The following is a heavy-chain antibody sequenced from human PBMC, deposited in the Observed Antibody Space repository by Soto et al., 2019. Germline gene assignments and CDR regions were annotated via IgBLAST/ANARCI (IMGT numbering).Heavy chain of an antibody. CDR3: ARGWRGTYSYLDY. Sequence: GGSLRLSCEASGFTVGNTYMSWVRQSPGKGLEWVSDIYSGGSFFYTDSVKGRFTISRDNSKNTLYLQMSSLRFDDTAVYYCARGWRGTYSYLDYWGQGSLVTVSS. CDR2: IYSGGSF. CDR1: GFTVGNTY. V-gene: IGHV3-53*01. D-gene: IGHD4-4*01. J-gene: IGHJ4*02.